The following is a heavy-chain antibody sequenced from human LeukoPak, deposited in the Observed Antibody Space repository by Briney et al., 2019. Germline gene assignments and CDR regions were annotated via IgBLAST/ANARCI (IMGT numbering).Heavy chain of an antibody. CDR2: IIPILGIA. CDR1: GGTFSSYA. Sequence: GASVKVSCKASGGTFSSYAISWVRQAPGQGLEWMGRIIPILGIANYAQKFQGRVTITADNSTSTAYMELSSLRSEDTAVYYCARDGSSSGVEITFDIWGQGTMVTVSS. CDR3: ARDGSSSGVEITFDI. J-gene: IGHJ3*02. D-gene: IGHD6-19*01. V-gene: IGHV1-69*04.